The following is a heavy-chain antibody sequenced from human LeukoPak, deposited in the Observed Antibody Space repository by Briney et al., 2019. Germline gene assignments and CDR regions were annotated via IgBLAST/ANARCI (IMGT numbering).Heavy chain of an antibody. V-gene: IGHV3-49*03. CDR1: GFTFGDYA. J-gene: IGHJ1*01. D-gene: IGHD3-22*01. CDR2: IRSRAYGGTT. Sequence: GGSLRLSCTASGFTFGDYAMGWFRQAPGKGLEWVGFIRSRAYGGTTEYAASVKGRFTISRDDSKSIAYLQMSSLETEDTAVYYCTTYYYDSSGYPRQYFQHWGQGTLVTVSS. CDR3: TTYYYDSSGYPRQYFQH.